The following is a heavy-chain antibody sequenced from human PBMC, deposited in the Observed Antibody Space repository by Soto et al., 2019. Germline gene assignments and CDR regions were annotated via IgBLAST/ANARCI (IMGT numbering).Heavy chain of an antibody. J-gene: IGHJ4*02. Sequence: EVQLLESGGGLVQPGGSLRLSCAASGFTFSSYAMSWVRQAPGKGLEWVSAISGSGGSTYYADSVKGRLTITRDNSKNTLYLKMNSERAEDTAVYYCAKDVWSAVQLWSFNYWGQGTLVTVSS. CDR2: ISGSGGST. V-gene: IGHV3-23*01. CDR1: GFTFSSYA. D-gene: IGHD5-18*01. CDR3: AKDVWSAVQLWSFNY.